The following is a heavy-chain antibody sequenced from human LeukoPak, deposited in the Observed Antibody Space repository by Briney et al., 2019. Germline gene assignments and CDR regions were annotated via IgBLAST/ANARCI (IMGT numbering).Heavy chain of an antibody. CDR1: GFTFSSYS. Sequence: GGSLRLSCAASGFTFSSYSMNWVRQAPGKGLEWVSSISSSSYIYYSDSVKGRFTISRDNAKKSLYLQMNSLRAEDTAVYYCSAQTRRSTGNYYYYYMDVWGKGTTVTVS. CDR2: ISSSSYI. J-gene: IGHJ6*03. V-gene: IGHV3-21*01. CDR3: SAQTRRSTGNYYYYYMDV. D-gene: IGHD2-2*01.